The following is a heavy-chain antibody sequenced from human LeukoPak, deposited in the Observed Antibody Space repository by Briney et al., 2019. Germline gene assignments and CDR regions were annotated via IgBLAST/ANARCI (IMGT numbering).Heavy chain of an antibody. D-gene: IGHD5-18*01. CDR3: ARSRGTTLVTRFDY. CDR1: GGSISNYY. Sequence: PSETLSLTCTVSGGSISNYYWSWIRQPAGKGLEWIGRINTSGSTDYNPSLKSRVTMSVDTAKNQFSLNLSSLTVADTAVYYCARSRGTTLVTRFDYWGQGTLVTVSS. J-gene: IGHJ4*02. CDR2: INTSGST. V-gene: IGHV4-4*07.